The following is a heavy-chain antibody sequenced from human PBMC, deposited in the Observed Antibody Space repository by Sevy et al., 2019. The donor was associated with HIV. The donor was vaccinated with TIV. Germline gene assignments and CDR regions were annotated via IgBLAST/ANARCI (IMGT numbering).Heavy chain of an antibody. Sequence: GGSLRLSCAASGFTFSDYYMSWISQAPGKGLEWVSYISSSSSYTNYADSVKGRFTISRDNAKNSLYLQMNSLRAEDTAVYYCARARTGTTHYWGQGTLVTVSS. J-gene: IGHJ4*02. CDR3: ARARTGTTHY. D-gene: IGHD1-7*01. V-gene: IGHV3-11*06. CDR2: ISSSSSYT. CDR1: GFTFSDYY.